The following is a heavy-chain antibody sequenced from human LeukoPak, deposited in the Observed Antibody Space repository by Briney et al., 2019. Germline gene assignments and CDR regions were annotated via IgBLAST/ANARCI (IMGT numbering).Heavy chain of an antibody. V-gene: IGHV1-18*01. Sequence: GASVKVSCKASGYTFTSYGISWMRQAPGQGLEWMGWISAYNGNTDYAQKLQGRVTITRNTSISTAYMELSSLRSEDTAVYYCARDLLYGDYGEVAFDIWGQGTMVTVSS. CDR1: GYTFTSYG. CDR3: ARDLLYGDYGEVAFDI. J-gene: IGHJ3*02. D-gene: IGHD4-17*01. CDR2: ISAYNGNT.